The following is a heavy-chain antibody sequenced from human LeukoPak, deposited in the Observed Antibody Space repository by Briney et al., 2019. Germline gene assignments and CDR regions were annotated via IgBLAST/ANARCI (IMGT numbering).Heavy chain of an antibody. V-gene: IGHV1-2*02. CDR1: VYTFTVCG. CDR2: INPNNGGT. D-gene: IGHD5-18*01. Sequence: ASVKVSFKSSVYTFTVCGMHWVRQPPPQGLELMGWINPNNGGTNYGQKFQGRVSMTRDTSISTAFMELSRLRSDDTAVSYCARDEIIRYTAMDTVYYSYYMDVWGKGTTVTVS. J-gene: IGHJ6*03. CDR3: ARDEIIRYTAMDTVYYSYYMDV.